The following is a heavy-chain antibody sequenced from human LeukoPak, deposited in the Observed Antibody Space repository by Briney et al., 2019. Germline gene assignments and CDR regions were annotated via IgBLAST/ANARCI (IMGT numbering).Heavy chain of an antibody. CDR3: ARDSSDY. Sequence: GRSLRLSCVASGFTFSNYGMHWVRQAPGKGLEWVAVISYDGSRKADSVKGRFTISRDNSKNTLYLQMTSLRAEDTAVYYCARDSSDYWGQGTLVTVSS. J-gene: IGHJ4*02. CDR1: GFTFSNYG. CDR2: ISYDGSRK. V-gene: IGHV3-30*19.